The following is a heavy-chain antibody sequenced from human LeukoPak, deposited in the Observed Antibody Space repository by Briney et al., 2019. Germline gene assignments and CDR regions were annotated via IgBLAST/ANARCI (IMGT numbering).Heavy chain of an antibody. V-gene: IGHV3-23*01. CDR1: GFTFSGYA. CDR2: ISGSGGST. Sequence: GGSLRLSCAASGFTFSGYAMSWVRQAPGKGLEWVSAISGSGGSTYYADSVKGRFTISRDNSKNTLYLQMNSLRAEDTAVYYCANVVRGVKGGFDPWGQGTLVTVSS. CDR3: ANVVRGVKGGFDP. J-gene: IGHJ5*02. D-gene: IGHD3-10*01.